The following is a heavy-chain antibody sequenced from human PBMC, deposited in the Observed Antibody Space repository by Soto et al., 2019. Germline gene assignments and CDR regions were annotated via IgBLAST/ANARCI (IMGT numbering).Heavy chain of an antibody. CDR3: ARTPPRYDFWSGYGDY. CDR1: GGSFSGYY. D-gene: IGHD3-3*01. CDR2: INHSGST. V-gene: IGHV4-34*01. J-gene: IGHJ4*02. Sequence: QVQLQQWGAGLLKPSETLSLTCAVYGGSFSGYYWSWIRQPPGKGLEWIGEINHSGSTNYNPSLKSRVTISVDTSKNQFSLKLSSVTAADTAVYYCARTPPRYDFWSGYGDYWGQGTLVTDSS.